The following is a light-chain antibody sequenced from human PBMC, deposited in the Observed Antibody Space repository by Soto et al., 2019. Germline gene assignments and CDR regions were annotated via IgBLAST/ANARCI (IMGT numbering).Light chain of an antibody. CDR3: SSYPTTSPHVI. CDR2: NVS. V-gene: IGLV2-14*03. CDR1: SSDIGGYNH. Sequence: QSALTQPASVSGSPGQSITISCTGASSDIGGYNHVSWYQQHPGKAPKLIIYNVSHRPSGVSTRFSGSKYGNTASLIIAGLQAEDEASYFCSSYPTTSPHVIFGGGTKLTVL. J-gene: IGLJ2*01.